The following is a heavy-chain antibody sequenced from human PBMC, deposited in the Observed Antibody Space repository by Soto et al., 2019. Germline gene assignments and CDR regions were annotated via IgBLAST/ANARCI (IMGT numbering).Heavy chain of an antibody. CDR3: AKNRIPAGGTAYYYGMDA. J-gene: IGHJ6*02. Sequence: HPGGSLRLSCTASGFTFQSYGMHWVRQAPGKGLEWVALISSDGSSKDYADSVKGRFTISRDNSKNTLYLQMSSLRGEDTAVYFCAKNRIPAGGTAYYYGMDAWGQGTTVTVSS. D-gene: IGHD6-13*01. CDR1: GFTFQSYG. V-gene: IGHV3-30*18. CDR2: ISSDGSSK.